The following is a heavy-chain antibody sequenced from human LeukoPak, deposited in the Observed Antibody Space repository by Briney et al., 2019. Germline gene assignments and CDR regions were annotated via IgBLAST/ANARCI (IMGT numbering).Heavy chain of an antibody. Sequence: SQTLSLTCTVSGGSISSGSYYWSWIRQPAGKGLEWIGRIYTSGSTNYNPSLKSRVTISVDTSKNQFSLKLSSVTAADTAVYYCARGIAAAGYFDYWGQGTLVTVSS. CDR1: GGSISSGSYY. CDR3: ARGIAAAGYFDY. J-gene: IGHJ4*02. V-gene: IGHV4-61*02. D-gene: IGHD6-13*01. CDR2: IYTSGST.